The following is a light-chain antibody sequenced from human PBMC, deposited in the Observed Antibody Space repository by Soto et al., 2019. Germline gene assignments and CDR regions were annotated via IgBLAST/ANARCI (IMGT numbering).Light chain of an antibody. V-gene: IGKV1-39*01. CDR3: QQTYSTPRT. J-gene: IGKJ1*01. CDR2: TTS. CDR1: QSISSY. Sequence: DIQMTQSPSSLSASVGDRVTITCRASQSISSYLNWYQQKPGKAPKLLIYTTSNLQNGVPSRFSGSGSGTDFTPTISSLQPEDFATYYCQQTYSTPRTFGQGTKVDIK.